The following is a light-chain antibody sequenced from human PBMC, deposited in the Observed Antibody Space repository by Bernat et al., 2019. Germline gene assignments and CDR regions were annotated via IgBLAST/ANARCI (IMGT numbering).Light chain of an antibody. J-gene: IGKJ2*01. CDR2: GAS. Sequence: EIVLTQSPDTLSLSPGERATLSCRAGQSVTSNYLAWYQHKPGQAPRLLIFGASSRATGIPDRFSGSGSGTDFTLTISRLEPEDFAVYYCQQFGTSPYTFGQGTQLEIK. V-gene: IGKV3-20*01. CDR1: QSVTSNY. CDR3: QQFGTSPYT.